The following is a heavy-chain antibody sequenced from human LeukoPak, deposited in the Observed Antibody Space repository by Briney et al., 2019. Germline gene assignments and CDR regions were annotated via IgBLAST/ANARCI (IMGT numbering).Heavy chain of an antibody. D-gene: IGHD3-3*01. J-gene: IGHJ4*02. CDR2: ISYDETTK. CDR3: ANTYYAFWSGSF. Sequence: GSLRLSCAASGFTFSSYGIHWVRQAPGKGLEWVTLISYDETTKYYADSVKGRFTISRDNSKNTVYLQMNSLRVEDTAVYYCANTYYAFWSGSFWGQGTLVTVSS. V-gene: IGHV3-30-3*01. CDR1: GFTFSSYG.